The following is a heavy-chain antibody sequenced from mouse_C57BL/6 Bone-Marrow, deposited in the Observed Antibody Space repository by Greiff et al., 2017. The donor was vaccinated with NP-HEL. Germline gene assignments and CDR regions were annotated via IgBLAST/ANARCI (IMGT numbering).Heavy chain of an antibody. V-gene: IGHV1-72*01. D-gene: IGHD2-1*01. CDR3: ARERNGNYVAY. CDR2: IDPNSGGT. Sequence: QVQLQQPGAELVKPGASVKLSCKASGCTFTSYWMHWVKQRPGRGLEWIGRIDPNSGGTKYNEKFKSKATLTVDKPSSTAYMQLSSLTSEDSAVYYCARERNGNYVAYWGQGTLVTVSA. CDR1: GCTFTSYW. J-gene: IGHJ3*01.